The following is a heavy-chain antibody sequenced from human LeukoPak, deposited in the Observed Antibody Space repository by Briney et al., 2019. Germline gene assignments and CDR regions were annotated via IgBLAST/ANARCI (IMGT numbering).Heavy chain of an antibody. CDR3: AKDLTAWDYYYYMDV. J-gene: IGHJ6*03. V-gene: IGHV3-23*01. D-gene: IGHD3-9*01. Sequence: GGSLRLSCAASGFTFSSYAMSWVRQAPGKGLEWVSAISGSGGSTYYADSVKGRFTISRDNSKNTLYLQMSSLRAEDTAVYYCAKDLTAWDYYYYMDVWGKGTTVTVSS. CDR2: ISGSGGST. CDR1: GFTFSSYA.